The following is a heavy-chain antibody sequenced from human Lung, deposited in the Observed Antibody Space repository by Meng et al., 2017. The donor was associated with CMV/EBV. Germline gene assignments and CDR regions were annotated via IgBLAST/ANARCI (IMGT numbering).Heavy chain of an antibody. J-gene: IGHJ4*02. V-gene: IGHV3-21*01. CDR1: GFTFSSYG. CDR3: ARDGRGSRATRYVDYFDY. D-gene: IGHD2-2*01. Sequence: GGSXRLSCAASGFTFSSYGMNWVRQAPGKGLEWVSFISSSSSYIYYADSVKGRFTISRDNAKNSLYLQMNSLRAEDTAVYYCARDGRGSRATRYVDYFDYXGQGXLVTVSS. CDR2: ISSSSSYI.